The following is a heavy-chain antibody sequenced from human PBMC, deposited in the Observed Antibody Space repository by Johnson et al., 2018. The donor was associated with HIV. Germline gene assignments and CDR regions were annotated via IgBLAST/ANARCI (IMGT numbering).Heavy chain of an antibody. CDR3: VRRQYISTWQDAFDV. CDR2: ISYDGRNK. Sequence: QVQLVESGGGVVQPGRSLRLSCAASGFTFRSYAMHWVRQAPGQGLEWVAVISYDGRNKFYTDSVKGRFTISRDNSKNTLHRQLGSLRDDDTAVYYCVRRQYISTWQDAFDVWGQGTTVTVSS. D-gene: IGHD6-13*01. V-gene: IGHV3-30*14. J-gene: IGHJ3*01. CDR1: GFTFRSYA.